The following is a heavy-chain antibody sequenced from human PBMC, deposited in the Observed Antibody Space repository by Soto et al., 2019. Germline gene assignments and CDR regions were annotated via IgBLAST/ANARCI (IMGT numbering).Heavy chain of an antibody. D-gene: IGHD1-26*01. J-gene: IGHJ4*02. CDR3: AKSFYSGSYGRYYFDY. Sequence: PGGSLRLSCAASGFTFSSDAMSWVRQAPGKGLEWVSAISGSGGSTYYADSVKGRFTISRDNSKNTLYLQMNSLRAEDTAVYYGAKSFYSGSYGRYYFDYWGQGTLVTVSS. CDR2: ISGSGGST. CDR1: GFTFSSDA. V-gene: IGHV3-23*01.